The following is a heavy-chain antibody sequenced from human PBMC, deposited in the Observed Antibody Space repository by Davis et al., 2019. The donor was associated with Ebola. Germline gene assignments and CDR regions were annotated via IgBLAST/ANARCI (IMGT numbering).Heavy chain of an antibody. CDR2: INQDGSEK. CDR3: AKDIDATMAARRYYYGMDV. J-gene: IGHJ6*02. V-gene: IGHV3-7*03. Sequence: GESLKISCAASGFTFSNYWMSWVRQAPGKGLEWVANINQDGSEKQYVDSVKGRFTISRDNSKNSLYLQMNSLRTEDTALYYCAKDIDATMAARRYYYGMDVWGQGTTVTVSS. CDR1: GFTFSNYW. D-gene: IGHD5-24*01.